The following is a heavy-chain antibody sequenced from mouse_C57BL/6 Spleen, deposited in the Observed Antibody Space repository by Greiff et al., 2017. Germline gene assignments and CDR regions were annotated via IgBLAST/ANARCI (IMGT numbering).Heavy chain of an antibody. CDR1: GYAFSSYW. V-gene: IGHV1-80*01. Sequence: LQESGASVKISCKASGYAFSSYWMNWVKQRPGKGLEWIGQIYPGDGDTNYNGKFKGKATLTADKSPSTAYLQLSSLTSEDSAVYFCARGMGYRTAQFFDYWGQGTTRTVSS. D-gene: IGHD3-2*02. CDR2: IYPGDGDT. CDR3: ARGMGYRTAQFFDY. J-gene: IGHJ2*01.